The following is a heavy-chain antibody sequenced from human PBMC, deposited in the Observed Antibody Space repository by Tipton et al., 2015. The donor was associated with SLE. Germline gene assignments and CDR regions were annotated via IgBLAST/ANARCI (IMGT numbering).Heavy chain of an antibody. Sequence: SLRLSCAASGFTFSTYGMHWVRQAPGKGLEWVAVIWYDGSNKYYADSVKGRFTISRDNSKNTLYLQMNSLRAEDTAVYYCATCLLGVPHGSGSYPCFDYWGQGTLVTVSS. J-gene: IGHJ4*02. CDR2: IWYDGSNK. CDR3: ATCLLGVPHGSGSYPCFDY. V-gene: IGHV3-33*01. CDR1: GFTFSTYG. D-gene: IGHD3-10*01.